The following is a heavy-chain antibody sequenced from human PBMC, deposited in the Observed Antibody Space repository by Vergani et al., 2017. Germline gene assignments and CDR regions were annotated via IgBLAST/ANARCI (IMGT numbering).Heavy chain of an antibody. J-gene: IGHJ6*02. CDR1: GFSFRNAW. CDR3: TTDHRYGGDGSSYWLRDHHYYGMDV. D-gene: IGHD2-21*01. V-gene: IGHV3-15*07. CDR2: IKSTLDRGTT. Sequence: EVQLVESGGGIVKPGGSLRLSCVASGFSFRNAWMNWVRRTPGKGLEWVGRIKSTLDRGTTDYAAAVKGRFTISRDDSKNTLFLQMNGLKTEDIGVYYCTTDHRYGGDGSSYWLRDHHYYGMDVWGQGTTVTVSS.